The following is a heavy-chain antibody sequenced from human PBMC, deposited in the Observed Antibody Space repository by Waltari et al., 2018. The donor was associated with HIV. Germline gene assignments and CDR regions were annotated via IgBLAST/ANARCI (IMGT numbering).Heavy chain of an antibody. V-gene: IGHV3-9*01. D-gene: IGHD3-10*01. CDR3: AKDRSGNYYNPWFDP. Sequence: EVQLVESGGGLVQPGRSLRLSCAASGFTFDDYAMHWLRQVPGKVLGGVSGISWNGVGIGYADSVNGRFTISRDNAKNSLYLQMNSLRAEDTAMYYCAKDRSGNYYNPWFDPWGQGTLVTVSS. J-gene: IGHJ5*02. CDR2: ISWNGVGI. CDR1: GFTFDDYA.